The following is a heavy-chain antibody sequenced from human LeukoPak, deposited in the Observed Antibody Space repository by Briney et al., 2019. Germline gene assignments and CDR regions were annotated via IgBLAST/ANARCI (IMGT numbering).Heavy chain of an antibody. J-gene: IGHJ4*02. V-gene: IGHV1-24*01. D-gene: IGHD3-9*01. CDR3: VPYDILTGYSH. CDR1: GYTLTELS. CDR2: FDPEDGET. Sequence: GASVKVSCKVSGYTLTELSMHWVRQAPGKGLEWMGGFDPEDGETIYAQKFQGRITMTEDTSTDTAYMELSSLRSEDTAVYYCVPYDILTGYSHWGQGTLVTVSS.